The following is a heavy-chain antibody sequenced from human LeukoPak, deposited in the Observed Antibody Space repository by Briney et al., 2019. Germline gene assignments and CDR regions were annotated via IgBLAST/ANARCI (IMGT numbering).Heavy chain of an antibody. CDR3: DVDSFQH. J-gene: IGHJ1*01. CDR2: IMPFLNTA. D-gene: IGHD5-24*01. V-gene: IGHV1-69*08. Sequence: GASVKVSCKASGGTFSNYSISCVRQAPGQGLEWMGSIMPFLNTATYALKFQGRVTITADTSTSTAYMELSSLRSDDTAVYYCDVDSFQHWGQGTLVTVSS. CDR1: GGTFSNYS.